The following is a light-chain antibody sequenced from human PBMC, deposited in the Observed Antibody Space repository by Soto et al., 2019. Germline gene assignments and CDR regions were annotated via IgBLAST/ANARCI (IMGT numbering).Light chain of an antibody. CDR2: EGS. V-gene: IGLV2-23*01. Sequence: QSVLTQPASVSGSPGQSISISCPGTSSDVGSYNLVSWYQQHPGTAPKLMIYEGSKRPSGVSNRFSGSKSGNTASLTISGLQDEDEADYYCCSYAGSSTYVFGTGTKVTVL. CDR1: SSDVGSYNL. CDR3: CSYAGSSTYV. J-gene: IGLJ1*01.